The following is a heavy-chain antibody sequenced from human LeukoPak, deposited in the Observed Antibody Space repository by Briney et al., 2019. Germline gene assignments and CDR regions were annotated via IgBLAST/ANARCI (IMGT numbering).Heavy chain of an antibody. CDR1: GFTVSRTY. J-gene: IGHJ3*02. Sequence: GGSLRLSCAASGFTVSRTYMSWVRQAPGKGLEWVSLLYSGGGSFHTDSVKGRFTISRHNSQNTVYLQMNSLRPDDTAVYYCARVDCTSTNCSGVFDIWGQGTMLPVSS. CDR3: ARVDCTSTNCSGVFDI. D-gene: IGHD2-8*02. CDR2: LYSGGGS. V-gene: IGHV3-53*04.